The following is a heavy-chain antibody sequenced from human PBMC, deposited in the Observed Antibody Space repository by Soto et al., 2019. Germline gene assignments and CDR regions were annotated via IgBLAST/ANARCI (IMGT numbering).Heavy chain of an antibody. Sequence: GGSLRLSCASSGFPIISNYMSWVRQAPGKGLEWVSVIYSGGSTYYADSVKGRFTISRDNSKNTLYLQMNSLRAEDTAVYYCASFLPGSSGWYVFDYWAREPWSPSPQ. CDR3: ASFLPGSSGWYVFDY. J-gene: IGHJ4*02. D-gene: IGHD6-19*01. CDR2: IYSGGST. V-gene: IGHV3-66*01. CDR1: GFPIISNY.